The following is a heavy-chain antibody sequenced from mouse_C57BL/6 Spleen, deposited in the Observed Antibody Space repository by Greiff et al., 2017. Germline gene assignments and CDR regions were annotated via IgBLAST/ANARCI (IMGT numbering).Heavy chain of an antibody. J-gene: IGHJ2*01. CDR3: ARDQGDLYFDY. CDR1: GFTFSSYA. CDR2: ISDGGSYT. D-gene: IGHD3-3*01. V-gene: IGHV5-4*01. Sequence: EVKLVESGGGLVKPGGSLKLSCAASGFTFSSYAMSWVRQTPEKRLEWVATISDGGSYTYYPDNVKGRFTISRDNAKNNLYLQMSHLKSEDTAMYYCARDQGDLYFDYWGQGTTLTVSS.